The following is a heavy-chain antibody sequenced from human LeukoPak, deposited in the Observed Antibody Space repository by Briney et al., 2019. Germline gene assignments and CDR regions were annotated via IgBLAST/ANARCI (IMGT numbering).Heavy chain of an antibody. CDR1: GFTFSSYS. V-gene: IGHV3-21*01. CDR3: ARAVYCSGGGCFWYFDL. D-gene: IGHD2-15*01. CDR2: ISGNNNYI. J-gene: IGHJ2*01. Sequence: GGSLRLSCAASGFTFSSYSMNWVRQAPGKGLEWVSSISGNNNYIYYADSVKGRFTISRDNAKKSLYLQMNSLRAEDTAVYYCARAVYCSGGGCFWYFDLWGRGTLVTVSS.